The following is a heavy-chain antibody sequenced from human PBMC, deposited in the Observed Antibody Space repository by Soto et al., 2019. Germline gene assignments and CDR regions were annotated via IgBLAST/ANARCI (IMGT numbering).Heavy chain of an antibody. J-gene: IGHJ4*02. D-gene: IGHD6-19*01. Sequence: GVSLRLSCAASGFTVSSKYMSWVRQAPGKGLEWVSLIQSGGPTYYADSVKGRFTISRDTSENTLHLQMDSLRAEDTAVYYCAKDRAGSGWYFEPHRPLLDYWGQGTLVTVSS. CDR2: IQSGGPT. CDR1: GFTVSSKY. V-gene: IGHV3-66*01. CDR3: AKDRAGSGWYFEPHRPLLDY.